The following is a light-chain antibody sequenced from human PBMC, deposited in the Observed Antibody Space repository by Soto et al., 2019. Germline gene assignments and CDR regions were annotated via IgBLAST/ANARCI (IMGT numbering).Light chain of an antibody. Sequence: QPVLTQPPSVSGTPGQRVTISCTGSSSNIGAGYDVHWYQQPPGTAPKLLMFGNNNRPSGVPDRFSGSKSGTSASLAITGLQADDETDYYCQSYDSSLSAVVFGGGTKLTVL. CDR3: QSYDSSLSAVV. V-gene: IGLV1-40*01. CDR2: GNN. CDR1: SSNIGAGYD. J-gene: IGLJ3*02.